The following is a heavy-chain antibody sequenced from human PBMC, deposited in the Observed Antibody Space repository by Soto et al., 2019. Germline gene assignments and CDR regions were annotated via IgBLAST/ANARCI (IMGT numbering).Heavy chain of an antibody. CDR1: GFTFSSHG. CDR2: IPYDGSHQ. CDR3: AKLRVLEWEVQESDY. J-gene: IGHJ4*02. V-gene: IGHV3-30*18. Sequence: QVHLVESGGGVVQPGRSLRLSCAASGFTFSSHGMHWIRQAPGKGLEWVAVIPYDGSHQYYADSVKGRFSISRDNSKNTLYLQMTSLRAEDTAVYYCAKLRVLEWEVQESDYWGQGTLVSLSS. D-gene: IGHD3-3*01.